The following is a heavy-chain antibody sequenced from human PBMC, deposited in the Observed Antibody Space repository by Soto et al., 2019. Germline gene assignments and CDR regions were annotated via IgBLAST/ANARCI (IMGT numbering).Heavy chain of an antibody. D-gene: IGHD3-22*01. CDR1: GGTFSNYA. CDR3: ARVEAVVCLYNYHGLDV. V-gene: IGHV1-69*12. CDR2: IVPIFGTT. Sequence: QVQLVQSGAEVKKPGSSVKVSCKVSGGTFSNYAIDWVRLAPGHGLEWMGGIVPIFGTTYYTQKFQGRATIIADDYTTTAYLGMSSLRSEDTARYYCARVEAVVCLYNYHGLDVWGQGTAVTVSS. J-gene: IGHJ6*02.